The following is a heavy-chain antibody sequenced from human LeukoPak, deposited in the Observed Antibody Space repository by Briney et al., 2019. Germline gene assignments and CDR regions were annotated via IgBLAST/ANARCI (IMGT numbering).Heavy chain of an antibody. CDR1: GFTFSSYA. J-gene: IGHJ6*02. CDR2: ISGSGGST. D-gene: IGHD3-22*01. V-gene: IGHV3-23*01. Sequence: PGGSLRLSCAASGFTFSSYAMSWVRQAPGKGLEWVSAISGSGGSTYYADSVKGRFTISRDNSKNTLYLQMNSLRAEDTAVYYCAKQDLDGYYYDSSGPEVDVWGQGTTVTVSS. CDR3: AKQDLDGYYYDSSGPEVDV.